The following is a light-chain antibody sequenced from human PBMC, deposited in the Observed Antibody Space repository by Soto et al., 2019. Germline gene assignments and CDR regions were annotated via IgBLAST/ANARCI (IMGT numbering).Light chain of an antibody. J-gene: IGLJ1*01. CDR1: SSNIGINT. CDR3: AAWDVSLKGFV. V-gene: IGLV1-44*01. CDR2: DNH. Sequence: QSVLTQPPSASGSPGQRVTFSCSGSSSNIGINTVNCYRQLPGTAPQLLISDNHRRPSGVPDRFSGSKSGTSASLAISGLQSEDEATYFCAAWDVSLKGFVFGTGTKVTVL.